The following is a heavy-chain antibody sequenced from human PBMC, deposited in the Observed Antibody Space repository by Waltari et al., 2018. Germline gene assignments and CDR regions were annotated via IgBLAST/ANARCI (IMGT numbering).Heavy chain of an antibody. D-gene: IGHD4-17*01. J-gene: IGHJ3*02. CDR1: GGSISSGGYY. CDR3: AGAYGDYDAVDI. Sequence: QVQLQESGPGLVKPSQTLSLTCTVSGGSISSGGYYWSWIRQHPGKGLAWIGYIYYSVSTYYNPSLKSGVTMSVDTSKNQFALELSSVTAADTAVYYCAGAYGDYDAVDIWGQGTMVTVSS. CDR2: IYYSVST. V-gene: IGHV4-31*03.